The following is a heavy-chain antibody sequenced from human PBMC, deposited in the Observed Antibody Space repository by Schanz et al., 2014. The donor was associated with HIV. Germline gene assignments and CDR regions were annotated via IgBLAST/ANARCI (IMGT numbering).Heavy chain of an antibody. D-gene: IGHD3-22*01. J-gene: IGHJ6*02. CDR2: IIPVSGTA. V-gene: IGHV1-69*06. Sequence: QVQLVQSGAEVKKPGSSVNVSCKTSGGTFSNYAISWVRQAPGQGLEWMGGIIPVSGTASYAQMFQGRVKIIADKSKSTAYMELSSLRSEDTAMYYCARERYDSSGYFDLHYYYGIDVWGQGTTVTVSS. CDR1: GGTFSNYA. CDR3: ARERYDSSGYFDLHYYYGIDV.